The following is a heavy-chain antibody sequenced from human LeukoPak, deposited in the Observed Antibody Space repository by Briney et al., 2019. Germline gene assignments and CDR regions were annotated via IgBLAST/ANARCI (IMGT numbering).Heavy chain of an antibody. D-gene: IGHD2-15*01. CDR3: ARDRCRGGSCYPPYNWFDP. CDR1: GYTFTGYY. CDR2: INPNSGGT. Sequence: EASVKVSCKASGYTFTGYYMHWVRQAPGQGLEWMGWINPNSGGTNYAQKFQGRVTMTSDTSISTAYMELSRLRSDDTAVCYCARDRCRGGSCYPPYNWFDPWGQGTLVTVSS. J-gene: IGHJ5*02. V-gene: IGHV1-2*02.